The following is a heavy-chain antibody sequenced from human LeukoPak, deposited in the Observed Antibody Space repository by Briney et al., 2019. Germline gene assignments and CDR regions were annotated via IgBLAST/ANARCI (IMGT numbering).Heavy chain of an antibody. CDR3: ARGPNAEIGYYYYYYMDV. V-gene: IGHV1-8*03. J-gene: IGHJ6*03. Sequence: GASVKVSCKASGYTFTSYDINWVRQATGQGLEWMGWMNPNSGNTGYAQKFQGRVTITRNTSISTAYMELSSLRPEDTAVYYCARGPNAEIGYYYYYYMDVWGKGTTVTVSS. CDR1: GYTFTSYD. D-gene: IGHD1-1*01. CDR2: MNPNSGNT.